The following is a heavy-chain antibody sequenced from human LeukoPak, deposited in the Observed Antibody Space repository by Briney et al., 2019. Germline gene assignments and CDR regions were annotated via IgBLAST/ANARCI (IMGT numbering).Heavy chain of an antibody. J-gene: IGHJ4*02. D-gene: IGHD5-18*01. CDR3: ARDGRYSYGLYYFDY. V-gene: IGHV3-33*01. Sequence: GGSLRLSCVASGFTFSTYGMHWVRQAPGKGLEWVAIIWYDGSNKYYADSVKGRFTISRDNAKNSLYLQMNSLRAEDTAIYYCARDGRYSYGLYYFDYWGQGTLVTVSS. CDR1: GFTFSTYG. CDR2: IWYDGSNK.